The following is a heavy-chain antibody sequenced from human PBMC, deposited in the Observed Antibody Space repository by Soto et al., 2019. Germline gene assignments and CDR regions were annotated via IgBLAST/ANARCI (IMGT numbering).Heavy chain of an antibody. J-gene: IGHJ4*02. CDR3: ARGGGIAVAGTLLDY. CDR1: GFTFSSYA. V-gene: IGHV3-23*01. CDR2: IGGSAAGS. D-gene: IGHD6-19*01. Sequence: EVQLLESGGNLVQPGGSLKLSCAASGFTFSSYAMSCVRQAPGKGLEWVSGIGGSAAGSNYADTVKGRFTISRDNSRNTMYLQMSSRRAEDTALYYCARGGGIAVAGTLLDYWGQGTLVTVSS.